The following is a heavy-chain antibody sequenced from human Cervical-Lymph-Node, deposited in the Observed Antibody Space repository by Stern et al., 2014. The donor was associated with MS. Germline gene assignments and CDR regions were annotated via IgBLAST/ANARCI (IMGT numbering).Heavy chain of an antibody. V-gene: IGHV1-46*01. D-gene: IGHD6-13*01. J-gene: IGHJ4*02. CDR1: GYSFTSYY. Sequence: VQLVMSGAEVKKPGASVKVSCKAAGYSFTSYYMHWVRQAPGQGIEWMGIINPSGGRTNYAQKFQDRVTMTRDTSTSTVYMEMSSLRSEDTALYYCARDGMTAATYYFDFWGQGTVVTVSS. CDR3: ARDGMTAATYYFDF. CDR2: INPSGGRT.